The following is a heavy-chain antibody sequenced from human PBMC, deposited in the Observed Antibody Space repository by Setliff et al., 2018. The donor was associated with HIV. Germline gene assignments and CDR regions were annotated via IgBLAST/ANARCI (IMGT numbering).Heavy chain of an antibody. V-gene: IGHV3-30*04. CDR2: ISHDATNE. Sequence: GGSLRLSCAASGFNFGVFSMEWVRQAPGKGLEWVAVISHDATNEYHADSVKGRFTISRDNSKNTLYLQMNGLRVEDTAIYYCARDPALGCSGATCYPGAFDMWGQGTMVTVSS. J-gene: IGHJ3*02. CDR3: ARDPALGCSGATCYPGAFDM. D-gene: IGHD2-15*01. CDR1: GFNFGVFS.